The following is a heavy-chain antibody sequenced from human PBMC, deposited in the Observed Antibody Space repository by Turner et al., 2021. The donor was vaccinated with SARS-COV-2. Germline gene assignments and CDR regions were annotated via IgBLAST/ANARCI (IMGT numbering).Heavy chain of an antibody. Sequence: VQLVEAGGGVVEPGRSLSLSCAASGFTLSSYVMQWVRQAPGKGLEWVAVIAYDGSNKYYADSVKGRFTISRDNSKNTLYLQMNSLRAEDTAVYYCARDSGDFDYWGQGTLVTVSS. V-gene: IGHV3-30-3*01. D-gene: IGHD3-10*01. CDR1: GFTLSSYV. CDR3: ARDSGDFDY. CDR2: IAYDGSNK. J-gene: IGHJ4*02.